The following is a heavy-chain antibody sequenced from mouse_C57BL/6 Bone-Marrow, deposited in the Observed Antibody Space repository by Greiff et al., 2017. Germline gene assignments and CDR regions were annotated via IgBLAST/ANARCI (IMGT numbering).Heavy chain of an antibody. CDR2: ISDGGSYT. CDR1: GFTFSSYA. V-gene: IGHV5-4*01. D-gene: IGHD2-2*01. CDR3: ARGGYGYPAWFAY. J-gene: IGHJ3*01. Sequence: EVQVVESGGGLVKPGGSLKLSCAASGFTFSSYAMSWVRQTPEKRLEWVATISDGGSYTYYPDNVKGRFTISRDNAKNNLYLQMSHLKSEDTAMYYCARGGYGYPAWFAYWGQWTLVTVSA.